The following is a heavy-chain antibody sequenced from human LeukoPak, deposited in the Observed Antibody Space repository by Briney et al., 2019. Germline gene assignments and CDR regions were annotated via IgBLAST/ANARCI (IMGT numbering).Heavy chain of an antibody. J-gene: IGHJ5*02. CDR3: ARQITMIVVVRETNWFDP. Sequence: GGSLRLLCAASGFTFSSYAMHWVRQAPGKGLEWVAVISYDGSNKYYADSVKGRFTISRDNSKNTLYLQMNSLRAEDTAVYYCARQITMIVVVRETNWFDPWGQGTLVTVSS. CDR2: ISYDGSNK. CDR1: GFTFSSYA. D-gene: IGHD3-22*01. V-gene: IGHV3-30-3*01.